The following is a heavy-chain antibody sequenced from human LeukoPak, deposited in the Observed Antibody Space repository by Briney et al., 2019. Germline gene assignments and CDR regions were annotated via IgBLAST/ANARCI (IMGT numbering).Heavy chain of an antibody. V-gene: IGHV3-74*01. J-gene: IGHJ4*02. CDR3: ARDDSSGSHFDS. D-gene: IGHD3-22*01. CDR1: GFTFSSYW. Sequence: GGSLRLSCAASGFTFSSYWMHWVRQAPGKGLVWVSRINSDGSSTIHADSVKGRFTISRDNAKNSLFLYMNSLGAEDTAMYYCARDDSSGSHFDSWGQGTLVTVSS. CDR2: INSDGSST.